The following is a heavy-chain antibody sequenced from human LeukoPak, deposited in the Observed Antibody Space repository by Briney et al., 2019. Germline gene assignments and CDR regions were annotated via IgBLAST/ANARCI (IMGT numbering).Heavy chain of an antibody. CDR2: IYTSGST. J-gene: IGHJ3*02. V-gene: IGHV4-4*07. D-gene: IGHD1-26*01. Sequence: SETLSLTCTVSGGSISSYYWSWIRQPAGKGLEWIGRIYTSGSTNYNPSLKSRVTMSVDTSKNQFSLKLSSVTAADTAVYYCARETTDSGSDDAFDIWGQGTMVTVSS. CDR3: ARETTDSGSDDAFDI. CDR1: GGSISSYY.